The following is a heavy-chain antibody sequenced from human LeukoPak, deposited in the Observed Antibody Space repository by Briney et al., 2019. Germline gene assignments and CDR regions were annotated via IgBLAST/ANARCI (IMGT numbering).Heavy chain of an antibody. CDR3: ARKAVGETSNYFDY. J-gene: IGHJ4*02. D-gene: IGHD1-26*01. CDR1: GGSISSRTYY. V-gene: IGHV4-39*02. CDR2: FYYSGST. Sequence: SETLSLTCTVSGGSISSRTYYWGWIRQPPGKGLEWIGSFYYSGSTYYNPSLKSRVTISVDTSKNHFSLKLSSVTAADTAVYYCARKAVGETSNYFDYWGQGTLVTVSS.